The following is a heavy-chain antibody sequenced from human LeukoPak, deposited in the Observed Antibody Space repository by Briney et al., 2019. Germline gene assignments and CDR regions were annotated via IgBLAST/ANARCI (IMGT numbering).Heavy chain of an antibody. CDR3: AYTLPGIAVAGHFDY. Sequence: SETLSLTCTVSGGSISSYYWSWIRQPPGKGLEWIGYIYHSGSTNYNPSLKSRVTISVDTSKNQFSLKLSSVTAADTAVYYCAYTLPGIAVAGHFDYWGQGTLVTVSS. D-gene: IGHD6-19*01. J-gene: IGHJ4*02. CDR1: GGSISSYY. V-gene: IGHV4-59*01. CDR2: IYHSGST.